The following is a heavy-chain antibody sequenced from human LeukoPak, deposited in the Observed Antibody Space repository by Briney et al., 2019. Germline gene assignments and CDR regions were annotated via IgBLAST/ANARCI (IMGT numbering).Heavy chain of an antibody. Sequence: WASVKVSCKVSGYTLTELSMHWVRQAPRKGLEWMGGFDPEDGETIYAQKFQGRVTMTEDTSTNTAYMELSSLRSEDTAVYYCATVIGYYGSWFDPWGQGTLVTVSS. CDR1: GYTLTELS. CDR3: ATVIGYYGSWFDP. V-gene: IGHV1-24*01. CDR2: FDPEDGET. D-gene: IGHD3-3*01. J-gene: IGHJ5*02.